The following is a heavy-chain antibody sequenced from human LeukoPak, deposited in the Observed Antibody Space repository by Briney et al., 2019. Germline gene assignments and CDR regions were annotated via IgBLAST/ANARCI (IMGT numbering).Heavy chain of an antibody. CDR2: INHSGST. J-gene: IGHJ4*02. CDR1: GGSFSGYY. Sequence: SGTLSLTCAVYGGSFSGYYWSWIRQPPGKGLEWIGEINHSGSTNYNPSLKSRVTISVDRSKNQFSLKLSSVTAADTAVYYCARSYCTNGVCYEGGYYFDYWGQGTLVTVSS. V-gene: IGHV4-34*01. CDR3: ARSYCTNGVCYEGGYYFDY. D-gene: IGHD2-8*01.